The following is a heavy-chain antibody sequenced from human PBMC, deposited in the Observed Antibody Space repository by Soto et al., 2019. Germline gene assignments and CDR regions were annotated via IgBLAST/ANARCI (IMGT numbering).Heavy chain of an antibody. CDR3: ASIGDGYNGNWYFDL. V-gene: IGHV4-30-4*02. D-gene: IGHD5-12*01. CDR1: GASTSSGNNY. J-gene: IGHJ2*01. CDR2: IFYSGSA. Sequence: SDTLSLTCAVSGASTSSGNNYWSWIRQPPGKGLEWIGYIFYSGSAYYNPSLKGRGSISVDTSKNQFSLNLNSVTAAETAVYYCASIGDGYNGNWYFDLWGRGTLVTVSS.